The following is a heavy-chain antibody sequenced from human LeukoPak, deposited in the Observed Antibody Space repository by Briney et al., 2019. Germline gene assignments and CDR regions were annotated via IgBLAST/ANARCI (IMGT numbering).Heavy chain of an antibody. D-gene: IGHD1-26*01. V-gene: IGHV4-59*01. J-gene: IGHJ4*02. CDR2: IDYSGTA. Sequence: SETLSLTCTVSGGSISTYYWNWLRQPPGKGLEWIGYIDYSGTANINPSLKSRGTLSIDTSRNQFSLKLSSVTAADTAMYYCARAGGSYSFDYWGQGSRVTVPS. CDR1: GGSISTYY. CDR3: ARAGGSYSFDY.